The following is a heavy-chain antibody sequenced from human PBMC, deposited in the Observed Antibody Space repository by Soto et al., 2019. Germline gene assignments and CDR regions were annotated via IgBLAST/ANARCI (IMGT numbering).Heavy chain of an antibody. CDR1: GYTFTSYG. J-gene: IGHJ6*02. Sequence: ASVKVSCKASGYTFTSYGISWVRQAPGQGLEWMGWISAYNGNTNYAQKLQGRVTMTTDTSTSTAYMELRSLRSDDTAVYYCGIKTPGSANYYYYGMEVWGQGTTVTVSS. V-gene: IGHV1-18*01. CDR3: GIKTPGSANYYYYGMEV. CDR2: ISAYNGNT.